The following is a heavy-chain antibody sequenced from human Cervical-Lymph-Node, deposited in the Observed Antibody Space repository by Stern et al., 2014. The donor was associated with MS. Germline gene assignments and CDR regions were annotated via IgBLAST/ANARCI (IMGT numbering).Heavy chain of an antibody. CDR3: AHRYQRLWAV. J-gene: IGHJ6*02. D-gene: IGHD7-27*01. V-gene: IGHV2-5*01. CDR1: GFSLTTSGVG. Sequence: QITLQESGPTLVKPTQTLTLTCTFSGFSLTTSGVGVGWLRQPPGKALELLALIYWNDDKRSSPSLKSRLAITKDTSKNQVVLTVTNMDPVDTATYYCAHRYQRLWAVWGQGTTVTVSS. CDR2: IYWNDDK.